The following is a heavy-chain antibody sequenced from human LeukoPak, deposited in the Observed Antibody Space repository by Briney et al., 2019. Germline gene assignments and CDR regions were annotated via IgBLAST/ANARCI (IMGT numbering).Heavy chain of an antibody. Sequence: SETLSLTCTVSGGSISTYFWTWIRQPPGKGLEWIGYIHYSGSTNYNPSLKSRVTISVDTSKNQFSLKLSSVTAADTAVYYCARETFYYDVSGYYYYYMDVWGKGTTVTISS. D-gene: IGHD3-22*01. V-gene: IGHV4-59*01. J-gene: IGHJ6*03. CDR2: IHYSGST. CDR1: GGSISTYF. CDR3: ARETFYYDVSGYYYYYMDV.